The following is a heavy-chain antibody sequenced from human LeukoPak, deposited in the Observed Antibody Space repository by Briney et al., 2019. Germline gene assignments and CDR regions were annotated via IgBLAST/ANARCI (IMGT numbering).Heavy chain of an antibody. CDR1: GGSISSYY. CDR2: IYYSGST. D-gene: IGHD6-13*01. CDR3: AREVVSSSWWGGSEWFDP. V-gene: IGHV4-59*01. J-gene: IGHJ5*02. Sequence: SETLSLTCTVSGGSISSYYWSWIRQPPGKGLEWIEYIYYSGSTNYNPSLKSRVTISVDTSKNQFSLKLSSVTAADTAVYYCAREVVSSSWWGGSEWFDPWGQGTLVTVSS.